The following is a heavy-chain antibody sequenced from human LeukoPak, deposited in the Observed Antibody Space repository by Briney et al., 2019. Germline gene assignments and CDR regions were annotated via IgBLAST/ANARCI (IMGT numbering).Heavy chain of an antibody. D-gene: IGHD3-3*01. V-gene: IGHV3-48*01. J-gene: IGHJ6*02. CDR3: ARESPGGYYDFWSGYYSPPGMDV. Sequence: QSGGSLRLSCAASGFTFSSYSMNWVRQAPGKGLEWVSYISSSSSTIYYADSVKGRFTISRDNAKNSLYLQMNSLRAEDTAVYYCARESPGGYYDFWSGYYSPPGMDVWGQGTTVTVSS. CDR1: GFTFSSYS. CDR2: ISSSSSTI.